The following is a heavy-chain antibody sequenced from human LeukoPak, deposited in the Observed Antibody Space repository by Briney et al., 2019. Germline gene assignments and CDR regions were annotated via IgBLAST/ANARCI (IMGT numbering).Heavy chain of an antibody. J-gene: IGHJ3*02. Sequence: SETLSLTCAVYGGSFSGYYWSWIRQPPGKGLEWIGEINDSGSTKYNPSLKSRVTISVDTSKNQFSLKLSSVTAADTGVYYCARRMRYYDISPGNAFDIWGQGTMVTVSS. D-gene: IGHD3-9*01. CDR1: GGSFSGYY. CDR2: INDSGST. CDR3: ARRMRYYDISPGNAFDI. V-gene: IGHV4-34*01.